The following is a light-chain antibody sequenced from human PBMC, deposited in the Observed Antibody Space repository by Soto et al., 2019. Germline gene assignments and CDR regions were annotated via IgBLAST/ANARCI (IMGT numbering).Light chain of an antibody. CDR2: DVT. J-gene: IGLJ1*01. CDR1: SSDVGGYNY. CDR3: SSYTSSSTYV. V-gene: IGLV2-14*01. Sequence: QSALTQPASVSGSPGQSIAISCTGTSSDVGGYNYVSWYQQYPGKVPKLMIYDVTNRPSGVSNRFSGSKSGNTASLTISGLRAEDEGDYYCSSYTSSSTYVFGPGTQLTVL.